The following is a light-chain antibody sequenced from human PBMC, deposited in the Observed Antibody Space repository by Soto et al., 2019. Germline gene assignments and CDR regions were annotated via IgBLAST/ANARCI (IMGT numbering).Light chain of an antibody. V-gene: IGLV2-14*01. J-gene: IGLJ1*01. CDR1: SXDIAPYNY. CDR3: SSYTSSTNYV. CDR2: EVS. Sequence: QSVLTQPASVSGSPGQSLTISCTGTSXDIAPYNYVSWYQQHPGKAPKLIIYEVSYRPSGISNRFSGSKSGNTASLTISGLRAEDEADYYCSSYTSSTNYVFGTGTKVTVL.